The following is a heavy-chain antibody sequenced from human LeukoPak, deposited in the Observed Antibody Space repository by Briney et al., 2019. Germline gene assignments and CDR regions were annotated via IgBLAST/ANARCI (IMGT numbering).Heavy chain of an antibody. CDR3: ARATWFGELLSDY. CDR2: ISYDGSNK. CDR1: GFTLSSYG. J-gene: IGHJ4*02. D-gene: IGHD3-10*01. Sequence: GGAPRLSFAGPGFTLSSYGLHWGRPAPGKGVGGGAVISYDGSNKYYADSVKGRFTISRDNSKNTLYLQMNSLRAEDTAVYYCARATWFGELLSDYWGQGTLVTVSS. V-gene: IGHV3-30*03.